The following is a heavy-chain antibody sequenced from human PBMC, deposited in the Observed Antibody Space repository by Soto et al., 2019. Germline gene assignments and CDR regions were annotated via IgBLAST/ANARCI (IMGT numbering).Heavy chain of an antibody. D-gene: IGHD4-17*01. CDR3: AKERATTTAFDY. V-gene: IGHV3-23*01. Sequence: GGSLRLSCVASGFTFSRDGMSWVRQAPGKGLEWVSLITDNGRNTYYADSVKGRFTISRDNTKNTLFLQMNSLRAEDTAVYYCAKERATTTAFDYWGQGALVTVSS. CDR1: GFTFSRDG. J-gene: IGHJ4*02. CDR2: ITDNGRNT.